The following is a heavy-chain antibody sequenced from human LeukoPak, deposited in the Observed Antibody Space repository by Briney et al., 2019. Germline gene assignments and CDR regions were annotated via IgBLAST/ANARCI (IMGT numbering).Heavy chain of an antibody. Sequence: GGSLRLSCAAAGFTFSSYAMSWVRQAPGKGLECVSAISGSGGSTYYADSVKGRFTISRDNAKNSLYLQMNSLRAEDTAVYYCARDRPNHYGSGSYRWTWGQGTLVTVSS. D-gene: IGHD3-10*01. CDR3: ARDRPNHYGSGSYRWT. CDR2: ISGSGGST. J-gene: IGHJ5*02. V-gene: IGHV3-23*01. CDR1: GFTFSSYA.